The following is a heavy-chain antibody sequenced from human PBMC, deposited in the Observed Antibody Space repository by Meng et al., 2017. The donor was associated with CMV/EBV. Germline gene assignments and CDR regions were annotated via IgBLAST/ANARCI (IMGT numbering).Heavy chain of an antibody. CDR2: INPNSGGT. V-gene: IGHV1-2*02. CDR1: GYTFTGYY. Sequence: ASVKVSCKASGYTFTGYYMHWVRQAPGQGLEWMGWINPNSGGTNYAQKFQGRVTMTRDTSISTAYMELSRLRSDDTAVYYCARDLGEAHCSSTNCYHLNDYWGQGTLVTVSS. CDR3: ARDLGEAHCSSTNCYHLNDY. D-gene: IGHD2-2*01. J-gene: IGHJ4*02.